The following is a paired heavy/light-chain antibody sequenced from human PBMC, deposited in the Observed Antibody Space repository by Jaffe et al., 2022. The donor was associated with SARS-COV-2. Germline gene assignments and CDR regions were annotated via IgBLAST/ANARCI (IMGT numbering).Light chain of an antibody. CDR3: QQYNDWPLT. V-gene: IGKV3-15*01. CDR1: QSVSIY. CDR2: GAS. J-gene: IGKJ1*01. Sequence: EIVMTQSPATLSVSPGERATLSCRASQSVSIYLAWFQQKPGQTPRLLIYGASTRATGVPARFSGSGSGTDFTLTISSLQSEDFAVYYCQQYNDWPLTFGQGTKVEIK.
Heavy chain of an antibody. CDR3: AKGGETRPYQWYMDV. V-gene: IGHV3-23*04. CDR2: VSDNGGYT. CDR1: GFTFRTYG. Sequence: EVQLVESGGGSVQPGGSLRLSCAASGFTFRTYGMSWVRQAPGKGLEWVSSVSDNGGYTFHADSVKGRFTISRDNSKNTLYLQMNSLRVEDTAVYYCAKGGETRPYQWYMDVWGKGTTVTVSS. D-gene: IGHD6-6*01. J-gene: IGHJ6*03.